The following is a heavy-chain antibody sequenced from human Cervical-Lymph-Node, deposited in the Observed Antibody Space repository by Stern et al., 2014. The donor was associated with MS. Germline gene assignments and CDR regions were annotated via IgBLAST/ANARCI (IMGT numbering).Heavy chain of an antibody. CDR2: INQDGSQK. Sequence: EVQLVQSGGGLVQPGGSLRLSCAASGFTFNTPWMSWVRQAPGKGLEWVANINQDGSQKNYVDSVKGRFTISRDNAKSSLYLQMSSLKAEDTAVYYCARAQQLIRWGQGTLVTVSS. J-gene: IGHJ4*02. V-gene: IGHV3-7*01. CDR3: ARAQQLIR. D-gene: IGHD6-13*01. CDR1: GFTFNTPW.